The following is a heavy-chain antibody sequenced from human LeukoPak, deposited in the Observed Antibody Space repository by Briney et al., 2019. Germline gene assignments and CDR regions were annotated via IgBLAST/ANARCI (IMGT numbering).Heavy chain of an antibody. CDR2: FYYSGST. D-gene: IGHD1-26*01. Sequence: PSETLSLTCTVSGGSISGYYWVWIRQPPGKGLEWIGHFYYSGSTNFNPSLKSRVTISGDTSKNQFSLKVISVTAADTAVYYCARDLVKEKPSGGFYYYGMDVWGQGTTVTVSS. CDR3: ARDLVKEKPSGGFYYYGMDV. CDR1: GGSISGYY. V-gene: IGHV4-59*01. J-gene: IGHJ6*02.